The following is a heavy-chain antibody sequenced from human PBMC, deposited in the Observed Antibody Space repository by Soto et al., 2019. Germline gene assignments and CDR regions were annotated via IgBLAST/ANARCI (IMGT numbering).Heavy chain of an antibody. CDR2: LNPNSGNS. J-gene: IGHJ4*02. CDR1: EDTFVNHD. CDR3: ARGWGRWPHEKPGDY. D-gene: IGHD3-16*01. V-gene: IGHV1-8*01. Sequence: QVQLVQSGAELKEPGASVKVSCTASEDTFVNHDINWVRQAPGRGLEWMGWLNPNSGNSGFAQKFQDRGTITRDTSRDTAYMELRNLRSEDTAVYYCARGWGRWPHEKPGDYWGKGTLVTV.